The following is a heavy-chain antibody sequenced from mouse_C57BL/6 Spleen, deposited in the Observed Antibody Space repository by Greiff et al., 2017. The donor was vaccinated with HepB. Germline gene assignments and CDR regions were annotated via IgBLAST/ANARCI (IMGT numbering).Heavy chain of an antibody. D-gene: IGHD2-5*01. CDR3: ARGGSYSYYSNYVEYFDV. CDR2: INPSSGYT. V-gene: IGHV1-7*01. CDR1: GYTFTSYW. J-gene: IGHJ1*03. Sequence: VQLVESGAELAKPGASVKLSCKASGYTFTSYWMHWVKQRPGQGLEWIGYINPSSGYTKYNQKFKDKATLTADKSSSTAYMQLSSLTYEDSAVYYCARGGSYSYYSNYVEYFDVWGTGTTVTVSS.